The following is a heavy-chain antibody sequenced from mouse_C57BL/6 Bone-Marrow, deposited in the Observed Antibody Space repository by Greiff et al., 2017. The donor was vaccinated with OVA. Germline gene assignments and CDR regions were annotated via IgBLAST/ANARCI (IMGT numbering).Heavy chain of an antibody. J-gene: IGHJ4*01. Sequence: EVKLVESGGGLVKPGGSLKLSCAASGFTFSSYALSWVRQTPETRLEWVATISDGGSYTYYPDNVKGRFTISRDNAKNNLYRQMSHLKSEDTAMYYCVTIYYGNYRDAMDYWGQGTSVTVSS. CDR1: GFTFSSYA. CDR3: VTIYYGNYRDAMDY. V-gene: IGHV5-4*03. D-gene: IGHD2-1*01. CDR2: ISDGGSYT.